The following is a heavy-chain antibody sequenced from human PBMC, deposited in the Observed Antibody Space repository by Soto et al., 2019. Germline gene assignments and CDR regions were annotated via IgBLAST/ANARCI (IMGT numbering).Heavy chain of an antibody. D-gene: IGHD3-3*01. Sequence: QVQLVQSGAEVKKPGASVKVSCKASGYTFTSYGISWARQAPGQGLEWMGWISAYNGNTNYAQKLQGRVTMTTDTSTSTAYMDLRNLRSDDKAVYYGAREAVRYDFWNGFGTLNWFDPWGQGTLVTFSS. V-gene: IGHV1-18*01. CDR3: AREAVRYDFWNGFGTLNWFDP. J-gene: IGHJ5*02. CDR1: GYTFTSYG. CDR2: ISAYNGNT.